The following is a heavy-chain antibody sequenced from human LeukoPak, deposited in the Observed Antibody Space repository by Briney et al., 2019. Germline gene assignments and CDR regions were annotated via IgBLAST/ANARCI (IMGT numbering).Heavy chain of an antibody. V-gene: IGHV3-7*01. J-gene: IGHJ6*03. D-gene: IGHD6-19*01. Sequence: GGSLRLSCAASGFTFSSYWMSWVRQAPGKGPGWVANIKQDGSEKYYVDSVKGRFTISRDNAKNSLYLQMNSLRAEDTAVYYCARVPPYIAVPGGDYMDVWGKGTTVTVSS. CDR1: GFTFSSYW. CDR3: ARVPPYIAVPGGDYMDV. CDR2: IKQDGSEK.